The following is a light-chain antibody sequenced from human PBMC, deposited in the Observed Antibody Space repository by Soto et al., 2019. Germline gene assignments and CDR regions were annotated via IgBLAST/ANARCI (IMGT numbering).Light chain of an antibody. Sequence: DIQMTQSPSTLSASVGDRVTITCRASESISSWLAWYQQKPGKAPKLLIYKASNLESGVPSRFSGSGSRTEFTLTISSLQPDDFATYYCQQYKSYSRTFGQGTKVEIK. J-gene: IGKJ1*01. V-gene: IGKV1-5*03. CDR3: QQYKSYSRT. CDR1: ESISSW. CDR2: KAS.